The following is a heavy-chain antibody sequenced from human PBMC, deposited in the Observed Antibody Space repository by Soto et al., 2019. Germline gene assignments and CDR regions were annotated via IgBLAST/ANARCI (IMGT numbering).Heavy chain of an antibody. Sequence: SETLSLTCTVSGGSVSSGSYYWSWIRQPPGKGLEWIGYIYYSGSTNYNPSLKSRVTISVDTSKNQFSLKLSSVTAADTAVYYCARTQQLVLSFDYWGQGTLVTVSS. CDR2: IYYSGST. D-gene: IGHD6-13*01. V-gene: IGHV4-61*01. CDR3: ARTQQLVLSFDY. CDR1: GGSVSSGSYY. J-gene: IGHJ4*02.